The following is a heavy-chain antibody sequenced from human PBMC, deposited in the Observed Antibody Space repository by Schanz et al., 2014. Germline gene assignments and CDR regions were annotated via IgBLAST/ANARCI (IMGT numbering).Heavy chain of an antibody. V-gene: IGHV3-7*01. CDR1: GFTFISYC. CDR3: ARDGAEELHFDD. CDR2: INQDGSEK. D-gene: IGHD3-10*01. Sequence: AASGFTFISYCINWVRHAPGKGLEWVTNINQDGSEKYYVDSVKGRFTISRDNAKNALDLQRSGLRAEDTAVFYCARDGAEELHFDDCGQGTLVDFSP. J-gene: IGHJ4*02.